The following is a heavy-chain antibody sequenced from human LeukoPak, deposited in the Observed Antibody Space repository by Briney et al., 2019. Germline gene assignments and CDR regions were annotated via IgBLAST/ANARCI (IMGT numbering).Heavy chain of an antibody. CDR2: IYYSGST. V-gene: IGHV4-30-4*01. CDR3: ARVSRSYYDSSGYYGFDY. CDR1: GGSISSGDYY. Sequence: PSETLSLTCTVSGGSISSGDYYWSWIRQPPGKGLEWIGYIYYSGSTYYNPSLKSRVTISVDTSKNQFSLKLSSVTAADTAVYYCARVSRSYYDSSGYYGFDYWGQGTLVTVSS. J-gene: IGHJ4*02. D-gene: IGHD3-22*01.